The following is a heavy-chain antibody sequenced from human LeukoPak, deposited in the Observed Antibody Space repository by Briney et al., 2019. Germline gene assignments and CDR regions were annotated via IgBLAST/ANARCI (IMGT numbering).Heavy chain of an antibody. D-gene: IGHD3-3*01. J-gene: IGHJ4*02. CDR1: GGSISSYY. V-gene: IGHV4-59*01. CDR3: ARGSDYGDY. Sequence: TPSETLSLTCTVSGGSISSYYWSWIRQPPGKGLEWIGYMYYSGRTNYNPSLKSRVTISINTSKNQLSLRLSSVTAADTAVYYCARGSDYGDYWGQGTLVTVSS. CDR2: MYYSGRT.